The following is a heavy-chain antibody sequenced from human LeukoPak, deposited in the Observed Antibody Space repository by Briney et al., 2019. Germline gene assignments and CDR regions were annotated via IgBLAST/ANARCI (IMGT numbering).Heavy chain of an antibody. CDR3: ARHRSVWFGELLYYMDV. CDR2: ISYSGST. D-gene: IGHD3-10*01. J-gene: IGHJ6*03. CDR1: GDSMSSYY. V-gene: IGHV4-59*08. Sequence: SEALSLTCTVSGDSMSSYYWSWIRQPPGKGLEWIAYISYSGSTKYNPSLQNRVTISIDTSKNQFSLKLSSVTAADTAVYYCARHRSVWFGELLYYMDVWGKGTTVTISS.